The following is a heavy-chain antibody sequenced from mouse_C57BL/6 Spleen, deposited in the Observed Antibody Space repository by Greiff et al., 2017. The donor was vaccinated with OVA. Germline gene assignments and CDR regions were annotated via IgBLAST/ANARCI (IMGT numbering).Heavy chain of an antibody. CDR1: GYTFTSYW. CDR2: IDPNSGGT. J-gene: IGHJ2*01. CDR3: AREDLFITTVVAPFDY. V-gene: IGHV1-72*01. D-gene: IGHD1-1*01. Sequence: QVQLQQPGAELVKPGASVKLSCKASGYTFTSYWMHWVKQRPGRGLEWIGRIDPNSGGTKYNEKFKSKATLTVDKPSSTAYMQLSSLTSEDSAVYYCAREDLFITTVVAPFDYWGQGTTLTVSS.